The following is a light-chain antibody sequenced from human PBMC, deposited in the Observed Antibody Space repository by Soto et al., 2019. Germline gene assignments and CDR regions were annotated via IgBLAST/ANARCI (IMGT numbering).Light chain of an antibody. CDR2: DVS. CDR3: SSYTSSSTEV. J-gene: IGLJ1*01. V-gene: IGLV2-14*03. Sequence: QSALTQPASVSGSPGQSITISCTGTSSDVGRYNYVSWYQQHPGKAPRLMIYDVSNRPSGVSNRFFGSKSGNTASLTISGLQSEDEADYYCSSYTSSSTEVFGTGTKLTV. CDR1: SSDVGRYNY.